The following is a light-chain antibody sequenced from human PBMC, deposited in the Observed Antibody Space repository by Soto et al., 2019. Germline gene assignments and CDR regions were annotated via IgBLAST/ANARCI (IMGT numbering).Light chain of an antibody. J-gene: IGLJ2*01. CDR2: EVR. CDR1: SSDVGSYNF. CDR3: SSYTSTTLVV. V-gene: IGLV2-14*01. Sequence: QSVLTQPASVSGSPGQSINISCAGTSSDVGSYNFVSWYQQHPGKAPKLIIYEVRNRPSGVSNRFSGSKSGNTASLTISGLQAEDEADYYCSSYTSTTLVVFGGGTKLTVL.